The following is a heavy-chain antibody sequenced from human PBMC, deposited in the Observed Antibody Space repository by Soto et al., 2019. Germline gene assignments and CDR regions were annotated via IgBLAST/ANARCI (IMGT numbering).Heavy chain of an antibody. CDR3: ARARRLRYFDRSPGRLDT. CDR2: MNPNSGNT. V-gene: IGHV1-8*01. Sequence: QVQLVQSGAEVKKPGASVKVSCKASGYTFTSYDINWVRQATGQGLEWMGWMNPNSGNTGYAQKFQGRVTMTRNTAISTAYMELRSLRSEDTAVYYCARARRLRYFDRSPGRLDTWGQGTLGTVSS. J-gene: IGHJ5*02. CDR1: GYTFTSYD. D-gene: IGHD3-9*01.